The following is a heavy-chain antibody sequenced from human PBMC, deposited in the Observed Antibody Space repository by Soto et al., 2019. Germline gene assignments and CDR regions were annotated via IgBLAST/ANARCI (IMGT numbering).Heavy chain of an antibody. V-gene: IGHV4-30-4*01. J-gene: IGHJ5*02. CDR1: GGSISSGDYY. Sequence: PSETLSLTCTVSGGSISSGDYYWSWIRQPPGKGLEWIGYIYYSGSTYYNPSLKSRVTISVDTSKNQFSLKLSSVTAADTAVYYCARHLNDYGDYWWFDPWGQGTLVTVSS. D-gene: IGHD4-17*01. CDR2: IYYSGST. CDR3: ARHLNDYGDYWWFDP.